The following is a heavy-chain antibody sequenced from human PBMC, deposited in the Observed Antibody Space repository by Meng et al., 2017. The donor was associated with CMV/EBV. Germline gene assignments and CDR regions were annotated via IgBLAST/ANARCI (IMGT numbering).Heavy chain of an antibody. J-gene: IGHJ5*02. CDR1: GFTFSSYW. V-gene: IGHV3-74*01. D-gene: IGHD3-10*01. CDR2: INSDGSST. CDR3: ARGQGWVRGVGAKRLRPNWFDP. Sequence: GESLKISCAASGFTFSSYWMHWVRQAPGKGLVWVSRINSDGSSTSYADSVKGRFTISRDNAKNTPYLQMNSLRAEDTAVYYCARGQGWVRGVGAKRLRPNWFDPWGQGTLVTVSS.